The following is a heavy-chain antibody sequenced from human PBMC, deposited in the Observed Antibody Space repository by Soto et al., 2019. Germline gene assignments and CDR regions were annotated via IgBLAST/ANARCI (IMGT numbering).Heavy chain of an antibody. Sequence: QVQLVQSGAEVKKPGASVKVSCKASGYPFTSYDMNRVRQAIGQGLEWMGWMNPNRGNTGYAQKFQGRVTMTRNTSISTAYMELSSLRSEDTAVYYCARGRGGRDILTGYPSGMDVWGQGTTVTVSS. V-gene: IGHV1-8*01. CDR1: GYPFTSYD. J-gene: IGHJ6*02. CDR2: MNPNRGNT. CDR3: ARGRGGRDILTGYPSGMDV. D-gene: IGHD3-9*01.